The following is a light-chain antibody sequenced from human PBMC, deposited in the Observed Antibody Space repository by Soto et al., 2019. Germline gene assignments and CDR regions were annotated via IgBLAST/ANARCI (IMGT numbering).Light chain of an antibody. V-gene: IGLV8-61*01. CDR1: SGSVSAAFY. J-gene: IGLJ3*02. CDR3: VRYMGNAIWV. Sequence: QAVVTQEPSLSVSPGGTVTVTCGLTSGSVSAAFYPSWFQQTPGQAPRTLIYSTSVRSSGVPDRFSGSILGNKAALTITGAQADDESDYYCVRYMGNAIWVFGGGTKLTVL. CDR2: STS.